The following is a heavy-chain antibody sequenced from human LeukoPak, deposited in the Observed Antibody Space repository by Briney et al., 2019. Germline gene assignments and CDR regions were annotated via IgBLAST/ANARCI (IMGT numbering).Heavy chain of an antibody. J-gene: IGHJ5*02. V-gene: IGHV4-59*08. CDR3: ARCSSNWYRGRGDWFDP. D-gene: IGHD6-13*01. CDR1: GGSISSYY. CDR2: IYYSGST. Sequence: SETLSLTCTVSGGSISSYYWTWIRQPPGKGLEWIGYIYYSGSTNYNPSLKSRVTISVDTSKNQFSLNLSCVTAADTAVYYCARCSSNWYRGRGDWFDPWGQGTLVTVSS.